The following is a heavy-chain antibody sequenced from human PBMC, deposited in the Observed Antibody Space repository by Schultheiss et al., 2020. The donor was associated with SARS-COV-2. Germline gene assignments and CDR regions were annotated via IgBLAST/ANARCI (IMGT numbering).Heavy chain of an antibody. Sequence: GGSLRLSCAASGFTFSSYGMHWVRQAPGKGLEWVAVISYDGSNKYYADSVKGRFTISRDNSKNTLYPQMNSLRAEDTAVYYCAKDVYDYVWGSYRDFDYWGQGTLVTVSS. V-gene: IGHV3-30*18. D-gene: IGHD3-16*02. CDR1: GFTFSSYG. J-gene: IGHJ4*02. CDR3: AKDVYDYVWGSYRDFDY. CDR2: ISYDGSNK.